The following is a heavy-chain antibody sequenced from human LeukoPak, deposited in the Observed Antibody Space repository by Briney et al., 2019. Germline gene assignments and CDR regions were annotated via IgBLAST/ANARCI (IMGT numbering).Heavy chain of an antibody. CDR1: GYTFTSYA. CDR2: INAGNGNT. J-gene: IGHJ4*02. D-gene: IGHD3-22*01. V-gene: IGHV1-3*01. Sequence: ASVKVSCKASGYTFTSYAMHWVRQAPGQRLEWMGWINAGNGNTKYSQKFQGRVTITRDTSASTAYMELSSLRSEDTAVYYCARGSDYYDSRSYYSDWGQGTLVTVSS. CDR3: ARGSDYYDSRSYYSD.